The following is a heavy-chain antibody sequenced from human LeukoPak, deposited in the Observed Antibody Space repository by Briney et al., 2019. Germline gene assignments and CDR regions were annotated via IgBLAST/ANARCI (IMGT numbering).Heavy chain of an antibody. V-gene: IGHV1-69*13. Sequence: SVKVSCKASGYTFTSYGISWVRQAPGQGLEWMGGIIPIFGTANYAQKFQGRVTITADESTSTAYMELSSLRSEDTAVYYCARDGGVVPAAGSWGQGTLVTVSS. CDR2: IIPIFGTA. CDR3: ARDGGVVPAAGS. D-gene: IGHD2-2*01. J-gene: IGHJ5*02. CDR1: GYTFTSYG.